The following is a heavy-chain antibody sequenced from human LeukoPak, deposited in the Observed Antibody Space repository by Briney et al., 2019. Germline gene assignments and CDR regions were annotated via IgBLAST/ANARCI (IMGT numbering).Heavy chain of an antibody. CDR1: GYTFTSYG. Sequence: ASVKVSCKASGYTFTSYGISWVRQAPGQGLEWMGWISAYNGNTNYAQKLQGRVTITADESTSTAYMELSSLRSEDTAVYYCARGGDKLRYFDWLLSTVYYYYGMDVWGKGTTVTVSS. J-gene: IGHJ6*04. D-gene: IGHD3-9*01. V-gene: IGHV1-18*04. CDR3: ARGGDKLRYFDWLLSTVYYYYGMDV. CDR2: ISAYNGNT.